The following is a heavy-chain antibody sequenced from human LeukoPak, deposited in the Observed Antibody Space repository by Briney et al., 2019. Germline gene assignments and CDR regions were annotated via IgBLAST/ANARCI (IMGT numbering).Heavy chain of an antibody. Sequence: GGSLRLSCAASGFTLSSYAMHWVRQAPGKGLEWVAVISYDGSNKYYADSVKGRFTISRDNSKNTLYLQMNSLRAEDTAVYYCARDLEGQLVLGLDYWGQGTLVTVPS. J-gene: IGHJ4*02. D-gene: IGHD6-6*01. CDR3: ARDLEGQLVLGLDY. V-gene: IGHV3-30-3*01. CDR2: ISYDGSNK. CDR1: GFTLSSYA.